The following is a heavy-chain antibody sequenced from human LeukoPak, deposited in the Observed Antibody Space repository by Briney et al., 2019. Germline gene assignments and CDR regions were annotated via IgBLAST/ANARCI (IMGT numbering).Heavy chain of an antibody. Sequence: SETLSLTCTVSGGSISSGYYYWIWIRQPPGKGLEWIGYIYYSGSTYYNPSLKSRVPISVDTSKNQISLKLSSVTAADTAVYYCARAPDSSGFHIYFDYWGQGTLVTVSS. CDR3: ARAPDSSGFHIYFDY. CDR2: IYYSGST. D-gene: IGHD3-22*01. V-gene: IGHV4-30-4*08. CDR1: GGSISSGYYY. J-gene: IGHJ4*02.